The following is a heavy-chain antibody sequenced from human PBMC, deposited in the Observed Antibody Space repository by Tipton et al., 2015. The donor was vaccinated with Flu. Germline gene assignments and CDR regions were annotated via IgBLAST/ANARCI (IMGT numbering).Heavy chain of an antibody. CDR1: GFTFRSYG. V-gene: IGHV3-48*04. CDR3: ARDHPPSITVLGEITDYFGMDV. Sequence: SLRLSCAASGFTFRSYGISWVRQAPGKGLEWVAFVSSSGTTMYYRDSVKGRFTISRDDAKNSLYLEMNSLRAEDTAVYYCARDHPPSITVLGEITDYFGMDVWGQGTTVTVSS. CDR2: VSSSGTTM. D-gene: IGHD3-3*01. J-gene: IGHJ6*02.